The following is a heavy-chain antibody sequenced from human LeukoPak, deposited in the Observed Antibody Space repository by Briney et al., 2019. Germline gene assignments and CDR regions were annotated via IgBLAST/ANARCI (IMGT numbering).Heavy chain of an antibody. CDR3: ARLNEGYCSGGSCYRGLFDY. J-gene: IGHJ4*02. CDR2: RYPGDSDT. Sequence: GESLKISCKGSGYSFTSYWIGWVRQMPGKGLEWMGIRYPGDSDTRYSPSFQGQVTISADKSISTAYLQWSSLKASDTAMYYCARLNEGYCSGGSCYRGLFDYWGQGTLVTVSS. D-gene: IGHD2-15*01. CDR1: GYSFTSYW. V-gene: IGHV5-51*01.